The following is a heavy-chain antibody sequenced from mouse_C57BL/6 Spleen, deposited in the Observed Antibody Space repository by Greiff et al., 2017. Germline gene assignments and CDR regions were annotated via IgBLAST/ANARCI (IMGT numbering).Heavy chain of an antibody. D-gene: IGHD4-1*02. Sequence: DVMLVESEGGLVQPGSSMKLSCTASGFTFSDYYMAWVRQVPEKGLEWVANINYDGSSTYYLDSLKSRFIISRVNAKNILYLQMSSLKSEDTATYYCARDPQLGFDYWGQGTTLTVSS. CDR1: GFTFSDYY. V-gene: IGHV5-16*01. CDR2: INYDGSST. CDR3: ARDPQLGFDY. J-gene: IGHJ2*01.